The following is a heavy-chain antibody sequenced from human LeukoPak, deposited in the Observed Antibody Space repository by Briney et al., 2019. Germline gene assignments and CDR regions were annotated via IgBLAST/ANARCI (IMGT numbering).Heavy chain of an antibody. CDR2: INSDGSST. CDR1: GFTFSNFW. Sequence: GGSLRLSCAASGFTFSNFWMHWVRQAPGKGLVWVSRINSDGSSTTYADSVKGRFTISRDNSKNTLYLQMNSLRAEDTAVYYCARRNIAAAALDYWGQGTLVTVSS. J-gene: IGHJ4*02. D-gene: IGHD6-13*01. V-gene: IGHV3-74*03. CDR3: ARRNIAAAALDY.